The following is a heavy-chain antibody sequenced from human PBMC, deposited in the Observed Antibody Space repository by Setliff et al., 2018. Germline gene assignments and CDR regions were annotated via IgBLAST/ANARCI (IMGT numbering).Heavy chain of an antibody. D-gene: IGHD2-15*01. J-gene: IGHJ1*01. Sequence: NPSETLSLTCTVSGGSIRSGGYYWSWIRQPPGKGLEWIGYIYYSGSTFYNPSLKSRVTISADTSKNQFSLKLSSVTAADTAVYFCASGKPYTEYFQHWGQGTLVTVSS. CDR3: ASGKPYTEYFQH. CDR2: IYYSGST. CDR1: GGSIRSGGYY. V-gene: IGHV4-31*03.